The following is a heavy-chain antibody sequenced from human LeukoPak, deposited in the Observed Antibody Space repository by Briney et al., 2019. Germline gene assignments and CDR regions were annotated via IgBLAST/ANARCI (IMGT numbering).Heavy chain of an antibody. Sequence: GGSLRLSCAATGFTFSSYSVHWVRQAPGKGLEWGADISYDGSNKYYADSVNGRFTISRDNSKNTLYLQMNSLRAEDTAVYYCAKDSAYGSGSYSLGMGVWGQGTTVTVSS. V-gene: IGHV3-30*18. D-gene: IGHD3-10*01. CDR2: ISYDGSNK. CDR1: GFTFSSYS. J-gene: IGHJ6*02. CDR3: AKDSAYGSGSYSLGMGV.